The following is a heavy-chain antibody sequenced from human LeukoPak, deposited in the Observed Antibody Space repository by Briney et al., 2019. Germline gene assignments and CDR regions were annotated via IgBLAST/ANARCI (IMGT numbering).Heavy chain of an antibody. D-gene: IGHD3-16*02. CDR3: ANLPYDYVWGSYRFSY. CDR1: GFIFSSYW. J-gene: IGHJ4*02. V-gene: IGHV3-74*01. Sequence: GGSLRLSCAASGFIFSSYWMHWVRQAPGKGLVWVSRINSDESRTNYADSVKGRFTISRDNAKNTLYLQMNSLRAEDTAVYYCANLPYDYVWGSYRFSYWGQGTLVTVSS. CDR2: INSDESRT.